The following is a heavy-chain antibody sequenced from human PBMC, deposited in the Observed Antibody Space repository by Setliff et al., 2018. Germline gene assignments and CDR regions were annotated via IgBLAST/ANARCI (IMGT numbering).Heavy chain of an antibody. CDR1: GSTFTSYG. J-gene: IGHJ4*02. D-gene: IGHD2-15*01. CDR3: ARAVGYCSGGSCYKGDDY. CDR2: ISAYNGNT. Sequence: ASVKVSCKASGSTFTSYGISWVRQAPGQGLEWMGWISAYNGNTNYAQKLQGRVTTTTDTSTNTAYMEVRSLGSDDTAMYYCARAVGYCSGGSCYKGDDYWGQGTLVTVSS. V-gene: IGHV1-18*01.